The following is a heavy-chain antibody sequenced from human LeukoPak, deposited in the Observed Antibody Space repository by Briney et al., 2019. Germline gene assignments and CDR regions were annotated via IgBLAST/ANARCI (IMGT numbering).Heavy chain of an antibody. D-gene: IGHD7-27*01. J-gene: IGHJ4*02. CDR3: ARFRLGGEGEYYFDY. CDR2: ISTDGSTT. CDR1: GFTFSSYW. V-gene: IGHV3-74*01. Sequence: GGSLRLSCGASGFTFSSYWMHWVRQAPGKGLVWVSRISTDGSTTAYPDSAKGRFTISRDNAKNTLYLQMNSLRVEDTAVYYCARFRLGGEGEYYFDYWGRGTLVTVSS.